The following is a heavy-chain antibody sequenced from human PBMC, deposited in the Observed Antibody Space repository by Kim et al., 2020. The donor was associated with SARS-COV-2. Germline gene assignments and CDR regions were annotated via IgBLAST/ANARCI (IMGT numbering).Heavy chain of an antibody. J-gene: IGHJ6*02. D-gene: IGHD3-3*01. CDR2: IWYDGSNK. CDR3: ARGTKGGLTIFGVVTYYYYYGMDV. Sequence: GGSLRLSCAASGFTFSSYGMHWVRQAPGKGLEWVAVIWYDGSNKYYADSVKGRFTISRDNSKNTLYLQMNSLRAEDTAVYYCARGTKGGLTIFGVVTYYYYYGMDVWGQGTTVTVSS. V-gene: IGHV3-33*01. CDR1: GFTFSSYG.